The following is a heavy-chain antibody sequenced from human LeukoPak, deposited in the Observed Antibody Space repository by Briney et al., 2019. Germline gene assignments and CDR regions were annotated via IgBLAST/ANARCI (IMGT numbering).Heavy chain of an antibody. CDR2: ISWDGGST. J-gene: IGHJ6*03. V-gene: IGHV3-43D*03. Sequence: GGSLRLSCAASGFTFDDYAMHWVRQAPGKGLEWVSLISWDGGSTYYADSVKGRFTISRDNSKNSLYLQMNSLRAEDTALYYCAKGGSLWFGEYYYYYYYMDVWGKGTTVTVSS. CDR3: AKGGSLWFGEYYYYYYYMDV. D-gene: IGHD3-10*01. CDR1: GFTFDDYA.